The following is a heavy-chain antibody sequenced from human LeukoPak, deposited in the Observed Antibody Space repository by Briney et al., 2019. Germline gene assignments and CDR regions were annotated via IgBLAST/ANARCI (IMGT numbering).Heavy chain of an antibody. Sequence: SETLSLTCTVSGGSISSYYWSWTRQPPGKGLEWIGYIYYSGSTNYNPSLKSRVTISVDTSKNQFSLKLSSVTAADTAVYYCARDARYYYDSSGYYSEILFDYWGQGTLVTVSS. CDR2: IYYSGST. CDR1: GGSISSYY. CDR3: ARDARYYYDSSGYYSEILFDY. V-gene: IGHV4-59*01. J-gene: IGHJ4*02. D-gene: IGHD3-22*01.